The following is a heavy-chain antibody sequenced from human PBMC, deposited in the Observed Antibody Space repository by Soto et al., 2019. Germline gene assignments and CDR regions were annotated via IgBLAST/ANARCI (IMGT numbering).Heavy chain of an antibody. V-gene: IGHV3-30*18. CDR3: AKEIGLRYFDLTDY. D-gene: IGHD3-9*01. CDR2: ISYDGSNK. Sequence: PGGSLRLSCAASGFTFSSYGMHWVRQAPGKGLEWVAVISYDGSNKYYADSVKGRFTISRDNSKNTLYLQMNSLRAEDTAVYYCAKEIGLRYFDLTDYWGQGTLVTVSS. J-gene: IGHJ4*02. CDR1: GFTFSSYG.